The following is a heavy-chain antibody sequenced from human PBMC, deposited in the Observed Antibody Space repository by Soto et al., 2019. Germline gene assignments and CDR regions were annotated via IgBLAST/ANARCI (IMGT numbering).Heavy chain of an antibody. CDR1: GFTFSSYA. CDR2: ISGSGGST. V-gene: IGHV3-23*01. CDR3: AKDRPVTIPNRYFDY. D-gene: IGHD4-17*01. J-gene: IGHJ4*02. Sequence: GGSLRLSCAASGFTFSSYAMSWVRQAPGKGLEWVSAISGSGGSTYYADSVKGRFTISRDNSKNTLYLQMNSRRAEDTAVYSCAKDRPVTIPNRYFDYWAQGTLVTVAS.